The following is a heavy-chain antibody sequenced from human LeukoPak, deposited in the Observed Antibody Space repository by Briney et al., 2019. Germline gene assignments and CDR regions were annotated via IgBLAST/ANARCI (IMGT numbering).Heavy chain of an antibody. D-gene: IGHD2-21*02. CDR3: ATQPGGDANAALDI. Sequence: ASVKVSCKASGGTFSSYALSWVRQAPGQGLEWIGGRIPVFGTSNYAQKFQGRVTITADESTSTAYMELSSLRSEDTAVYYCATQPGGDANAALDIWGQGTMVTVSA. J-gene: IGHJ3*02. CDR1: GGTFSSYA. CDR2: RIPVFGTS. V-gene: IGHV1-69*13.